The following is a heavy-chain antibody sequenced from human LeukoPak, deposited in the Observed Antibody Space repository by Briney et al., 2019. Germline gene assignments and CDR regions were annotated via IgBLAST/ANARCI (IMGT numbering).Heavy chain of an antibody. V-gene: IGHV4-34*01. J-gene: IGHJ4*02. CDR3: ARAYCGGDCYTPDFDY. Sequence: SETLSLTCAVYGGSFSGYYWSWIRQPPGKGLEWIGEINHSGSTNYNPSLKSRVTISVDTSKNQFSLKLSSVTAADTAVYYCARAYCGGDCYTPDFDYWGQGTLVTVSS. CDR2: INHSGST. CDR1: GGSFSGYY. D-gene: IGHD2-21*02.